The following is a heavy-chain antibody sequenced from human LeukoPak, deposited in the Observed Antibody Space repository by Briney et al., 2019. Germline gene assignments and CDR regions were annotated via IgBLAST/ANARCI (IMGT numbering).Heavy chain of an antibody. CDR3: ARVSPYGDYLSSPDY. D-gene: IGHD4-17*01. Sequence: ASVKVSCKASGYTFTGYYMHWVRQAPGQGLEWMGWINPNSGGTNYAQKFQGRVTMTRDTSISTAYMELSRLRSDDTAVYYCARVSPYGDYLSSPDYWGQGTLVTVSS. J-gene: IGHJ4*02. CDR2: INPNSGGT. V-gene: IGHV1-2*02. CDR1: GYTFTGYY.